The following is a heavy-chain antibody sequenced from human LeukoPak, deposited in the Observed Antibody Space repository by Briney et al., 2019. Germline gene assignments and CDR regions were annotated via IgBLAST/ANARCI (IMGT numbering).Heavy chain of an antibody. CDR1: GFTFRNAW. D-gene: IGHD1-20*01. J-gene: IGHJ6*02. CDR3: TTDPPTNNWNQYYYYYYGRDV. V-gene: IGHV3-15*07. Sequence: GGSLRLSCAASGFTFRNAWMNWVRQAPGKGLEWVGRIKSKTDGGTTDYAAPVKGRFTISRDDSKNTLYLQMNSLKTEDTAVYYCTTDPPTNNWNQYYYYYYGRDVWGQGTTVTVSS. CDR2: IKSKTDGGTT.